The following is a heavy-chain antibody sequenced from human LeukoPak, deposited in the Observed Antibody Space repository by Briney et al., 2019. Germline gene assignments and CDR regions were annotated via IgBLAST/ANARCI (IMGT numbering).Heavy chain of an antibody. CDR2: IKQDGSEK. J-gene: IGHJ5*02. CDR3: ARVRPWYQLRSNWFDP. CDR1: GFTFSSYW. D-gene: IGHD2-2*01. V-gene: IGHV3-7*01. Sequence: PGGSLRLSCAASGFTFSSYWMSWVRQAPGKGLEWVANIKQDGSEKYYVDSVKGRFTISRDNAKNSLYLQMNSLRAEDTAVYYCARVRPWYQLRSNWFDPWGQGTLVTVSS.